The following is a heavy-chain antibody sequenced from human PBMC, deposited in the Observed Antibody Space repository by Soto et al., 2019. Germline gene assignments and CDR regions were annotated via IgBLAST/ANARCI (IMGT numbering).Heavy chain of an antibody. CDR2: IYPGDSDT. J-gene: IGHJ4*02. CDR3: ARGGFGGNPVDY. Sequence: GESLKISCEGSGYRFIISWIGLVLQMPGKGLEWMGTIYPGDSDTRYSPSFQGQVTISADKSISTAYLQWRSLKAADNAMYFCARGGFGGNPVDYWGQGTQVTVSS. CDR1: GYRFIISW. V-gene: IGHV5-51*01. D-gene: IGHD2-15*01.